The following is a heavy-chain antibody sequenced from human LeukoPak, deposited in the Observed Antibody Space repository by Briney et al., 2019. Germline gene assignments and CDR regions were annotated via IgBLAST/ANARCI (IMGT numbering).Heavy chain of an antibody. D-gene: IGHD3-3*01. V-gene: IGHV4-61*06. CDR3: ASQYYDFLSGYSDAFDI. CDR2: IGST. Sequence: IGSTNYNPSLKSRITISVDTTKNTFYQKLSSVTAADAAVYYCASQYYDFLSGYSDAFDIWGQGTMVTVSS. J-gene: IGHJ3*02.